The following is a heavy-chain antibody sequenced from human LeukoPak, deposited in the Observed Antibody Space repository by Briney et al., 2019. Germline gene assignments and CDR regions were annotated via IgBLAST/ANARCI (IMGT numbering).Heavy chain of an antibody. D-gene: IGHD6-13*01. CDR2: ISSSSSYI. Sequence: GGSLRLSCAATGFTFSSYGMNWVRQAPGKGLEWVSSISSSSSYIYYADSVKGRFTISRDNAKNSLYLQMNSLRAEDTAVYYCARVRQYSSNSFDIWGQGTMVTVSS. CDR3: ARVRQYSSNSFDI. J-gene: IGHJ3*02. V-gene: IGHV3-21*01. CDR1: GFTFSSYG.